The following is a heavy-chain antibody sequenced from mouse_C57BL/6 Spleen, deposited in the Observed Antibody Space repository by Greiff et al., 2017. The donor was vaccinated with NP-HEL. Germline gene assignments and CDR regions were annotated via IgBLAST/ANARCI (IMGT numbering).Heavy chain of an antibody. CDR3: ARHGTTVVGGYFDV. J-gene: IGHJ1*03. CDR1: GFTFSSYG. D-gene: IGHD1-1*01. CDR2: ISSGGSYT. V-gene: IGHV5-6*01. Sequence: EVQRVESGGDLVKPGGSLKLSCAASGFTFSSYGMSWVRQTPDKRLEWVATISSGGSYTYYPDSVKGRFTISRDNAKNTLYLQMSSLKSEDTAMYYCARHGTTVVGGYFDVWGTGTTVTVSS.